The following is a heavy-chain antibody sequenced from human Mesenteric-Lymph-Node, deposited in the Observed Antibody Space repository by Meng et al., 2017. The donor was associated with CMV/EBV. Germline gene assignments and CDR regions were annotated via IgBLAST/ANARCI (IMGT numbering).Heavy chain of an antibody. CDR2: IKQDGTEK. CDR1: GFIFSTYW. V-gene: IGHV3-7*01. J-gene: IGHJ6*02. D-gene: IGHD2-2*01. CDR3: ASQGYCSSTSCYFSYGMDV. Sequence: GESLKISCAASGFIFSTYWMTWVRQAPGKGLEWVANIKQDGTEKYYVDSVKGRFTISRDNAKNSLFLQMNSLRAEDTAVYYCASQGYCSSTSCYFSYGMDVWGQGTTVTVSS.